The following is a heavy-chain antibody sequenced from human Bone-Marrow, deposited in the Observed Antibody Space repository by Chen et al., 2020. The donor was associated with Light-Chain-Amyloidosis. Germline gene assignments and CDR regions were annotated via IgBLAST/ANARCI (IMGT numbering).Heavy chain of an antibody. CDR2: VYYTGTT. CDR1: GDSINSRNHC. Sequence: QLQLQESGPGQVKALETLSLTCIVSGDSINSRNHCWGWIRQPPGKGLEWIGIVYYTGTTYYNPSLKSRVTMSIDMSKNQFTLQLTSVTAADTAFYYCARDVTRDYGEGYRGWFDPWGQGTQVIVST. D-gene: IGHD4-17*01. J-gene: IGHJ5*02. V-gene: IGHV4-39*07. CDR3: ARDVTRDYGEGYRGWFDP.